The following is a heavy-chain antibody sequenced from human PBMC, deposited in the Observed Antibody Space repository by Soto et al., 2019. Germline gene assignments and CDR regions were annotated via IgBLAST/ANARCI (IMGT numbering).Heavy chain of an antibody. CDR2: ISSSSSTI. D-gene: IGHD2-2*01. Sequence: GGSLRLSCAASGFTFSSYDMHWVRQAPGKGLEWVSYISSSSSTIYYADSVKGRSTISRDNAKNSLYLQMNSLRAEDTAVYYCARDIEVVAAAMATYYYYYGMGVWGKGTTVTVSS. CDR1: GFTFSSYD. V-gene: IGHV3-48*01. CDR3: ARDIEVVAAAMATYYYYYGMGV. J-gene: IGHJ6*04.